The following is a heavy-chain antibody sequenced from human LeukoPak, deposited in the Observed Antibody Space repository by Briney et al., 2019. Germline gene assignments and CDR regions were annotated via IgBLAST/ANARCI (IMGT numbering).Heavy chain of an antibody. CDR3: ARQHDSYHYYYVDV. D-gene: IGHD6-13*01. V-gene: IGHV4-4*07. CDR2: IYTSGST. J-gene: IGHJ6*03. Sequence: PSETLSLTCTVSGGSISSYYWSWIRQPAGKGLEWIGRIYTSGSTNYNPSLESRVTMSVDTSKNQFSLKLSFVTAADTAAYYCARQHDSYHYYYVDVWGKGTTVTVSS. CDR1: GGSISSYY.